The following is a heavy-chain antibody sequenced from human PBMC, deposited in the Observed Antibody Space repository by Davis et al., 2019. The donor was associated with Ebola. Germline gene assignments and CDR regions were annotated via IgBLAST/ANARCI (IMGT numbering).Heavy chain of an antibody. CDR2: ISYDGSNK. V-gene: IGHV3-30-3*01. CDR1: GFTFSSYA. J-gene: IGHJ6*02. D-gene: IGHD3-3*01. Sequence: GESLKISCAASGFTFSSYAMHWVRQAPGKGLEWVAVISYDGSNKYYADSVKGRFTISRDNSKNTLYLQMNSLRAEDTAVYYCAKDLETYDFWSGYWDYYYYYGMDVWGQGTTVTVSS. CDR3: AKDLETYDFWSGYWDYYYYYGMDV.